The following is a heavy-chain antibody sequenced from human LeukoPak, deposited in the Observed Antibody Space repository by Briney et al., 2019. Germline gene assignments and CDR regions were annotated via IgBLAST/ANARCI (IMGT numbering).Heavy chain of an antibody. V-gene: IGHV4-59*11. D-gene: IGHD4-11*01. CDR3: ARTGDYSRSTGGWFDP. Sequence: SETLSLTCTVSGDSITSHYWSWVRQAPGKGLEWIGYIFYSGNTNYSPSLKSRVTISLDTSKKQFSLRLTSVTTADTAVYFCARTGDYSRSTGGWFDPWGQGTLVTVSS. CDR2: IFYSGNT. J-gene: IGHJ5*02. CDR1: GDSITSHY.